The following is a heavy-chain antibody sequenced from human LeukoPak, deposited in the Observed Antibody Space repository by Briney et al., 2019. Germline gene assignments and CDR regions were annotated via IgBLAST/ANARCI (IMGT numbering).Heavy chain of an antibody. CDR2: IYHSGST. V-gene: IGHV4-4*02. CDR1: GDSISSNNW. Sequence: PSETLSLTCAVSGDSISSNNWWTWVRQPPGKGLEWIGEIYHSGSTNYNPSLKSRVTISVDKSKDQFSLKLNSVTAADTAVYYCAVNFHDYGDSIYYWAQGTLVTVSS. J-gene: IGHJ4*02. CDR3: AVNFHDYGDSIYY. D-gene: IGHD4-17*01.